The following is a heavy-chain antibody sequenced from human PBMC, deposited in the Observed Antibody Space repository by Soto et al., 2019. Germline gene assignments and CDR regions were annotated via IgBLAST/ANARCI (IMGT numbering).Heavy chain of an antibody. CDR3: ARRISSEGIYYGMDV. CDR1: GYSFTSYW. Sequence: EVQLVQSGAEVKKPGESLKISCKGSGYSFTSYWIGWVRQMPGKGLEWMGIIYPGDSDTRYSPSFQGQVTISADKSISTAYLQWSSLKASDTAMYYCARRISSEGIYYGMDVWGQGTTVTVSS. CDR2: IYPGDSDT. J-gene: IGHJ6*02. V-gene: IGHV5-51*01. D-gene: IGHD6-6*01.